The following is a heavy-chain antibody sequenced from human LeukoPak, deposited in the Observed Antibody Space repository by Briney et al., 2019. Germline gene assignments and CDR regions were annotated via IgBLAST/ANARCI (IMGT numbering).Heavy chain of an antibody. J-gene: IGHJ3*02. CDR2: IYISGST. V-gene: IGHV4-4*07. Sequence: PSETLSLTCAVSGGSISSYYWSWIRQPAGKGLEWIGRIYISGSTNYNPSLKSRVTMSLDTSRNQFSLRLTSVTAADTAVYYCARVHSGYDDDAFDIWGQGTMVTVSS. CDR3: ARVHSGYDDDAFDI. D-gene: IGHD5-12*01. CDR1: GGSISSYY.